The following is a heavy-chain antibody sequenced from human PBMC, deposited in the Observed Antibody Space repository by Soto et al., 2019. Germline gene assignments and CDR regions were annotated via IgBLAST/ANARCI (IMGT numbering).Heavy chain of an antibody. CDR3: ARYYSDSSGYLDAFDV. Sequence: PGESLKISCKGSGYSFTSYWIGWVRQMPGKGLEWMGIIHPGDSDTRYSPSFQGHFTISADKSISTAYLQWSSLRASDTAMYYCARYYSDSSGYLDAFDVWGQGTMVTVSS. CDR1: GYSFTSYW. J-gene: IGHJ3*01. D-gene: IGHD3-22*01. CDR2: IHPGDSDT. V-gene: IGHV5-51*01.